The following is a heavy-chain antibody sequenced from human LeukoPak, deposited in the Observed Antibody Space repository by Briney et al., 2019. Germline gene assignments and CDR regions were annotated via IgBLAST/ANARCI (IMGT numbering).Heavy chain of an antibody. CDR2: IYNGRNT. CDR1: GASTSSRY. J-gene: IGHJ4*02. CDR3: AQTTGWPGFDF. V-gene: IGHV4-59*08. D-gene: IGHD6-19*01. Sequence: NPSETLSLTRSASGASTSSRYWSWIRQSPGRTLEWIGHIYNGRNTKYNPSLTSRVTISVDTSKNQFSLSLTSVTAADTAIHYCAQTTGWPGFDFWGPGALVTVSS.